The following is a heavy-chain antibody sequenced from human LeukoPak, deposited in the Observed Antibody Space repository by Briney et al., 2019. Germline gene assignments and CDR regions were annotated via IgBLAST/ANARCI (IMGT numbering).Heavy chain of an antibody. CDR2: VYYSGST. V-gene: IGHV4-59*01. J-gene: IGHJ4*02. Sequence: SETLSLTCTVSGGSISPYYWSWIRQPPGKGLEWIGYVYYSGSTNYNPSLKSRVTMSVDASKNQFSLKLGSVTAADTAVYYCAEYIGRSGTYNFDFWGQGTLVTVSS. D-gene: IGHD5-24*01. CDR1: GGSISPYY. CDR3: AEYIGRSGTYNFDF.